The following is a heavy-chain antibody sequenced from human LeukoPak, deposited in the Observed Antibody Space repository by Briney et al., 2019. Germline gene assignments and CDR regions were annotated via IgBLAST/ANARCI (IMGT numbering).Heavy chain of an antibody. V-gene: IGHV3-23*01. J-gene: IGHJ4*02. Sequence: GGSLRLSCAASGFTFSSCAMSWVRQAPGKGLEWVSGISASGGTTYYADSVKGRFTISRDNAKNSLYLQMNSLRAEDTAVYYCARGPSLTYYYGSGSFDYWGQGTLVTVSS. CDR3: ARGPSLTYYYGSGSFDY. CDR2: ISASGGTT. CDR1: GFTFSSCA. D-gene: IGHD3-10*01.